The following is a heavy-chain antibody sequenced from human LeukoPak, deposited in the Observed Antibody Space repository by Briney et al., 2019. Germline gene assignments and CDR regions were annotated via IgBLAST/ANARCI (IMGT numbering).Heavy chain of an antibody. V-gene: IGHV3-30*19. J-gene: IGHJ6*02. CDR2: ISYDGSNK. D-gene: IGHD3-22*01. CDR1: GFTFSSYG. CDR3: ARDPYYYDSSGRAPRLGDMDV. Sequence: GGSLRLSCAASGFTFSSYGMHWVRQAPGKGLEWVAVISYDGSNKYYADSVKGRFTISRDNSKNTLYLQMNSLRAEDTAVYYCARDPYYYDSSGRAPRLGDMDVWGQGTTVTVSS.